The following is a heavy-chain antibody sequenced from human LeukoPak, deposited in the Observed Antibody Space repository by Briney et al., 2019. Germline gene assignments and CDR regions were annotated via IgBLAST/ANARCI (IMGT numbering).Heavy chain of an antibody. Sequence: SETLSLTCTVSGGSISSGGYYWSWIRQPPGKDLEWIGYIYHSGSTYYNPSLKSRVTISVDRSKNQFSLKLSSVTAADTAVYYCARGEMAPMFDYWGQGTLVTVSS. V-gene: IGHV4-30-2*01. CDR2: IYHSGST. D-gene: IGHD5-24*01. J-gene: IGHJ4*02. CDR3: ARGEMAPMFDY. CDR1: GGSISSGGYY.